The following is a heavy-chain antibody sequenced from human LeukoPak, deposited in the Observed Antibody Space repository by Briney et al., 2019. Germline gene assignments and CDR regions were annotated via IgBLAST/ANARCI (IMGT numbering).Heavy chain of an antibody. CDR2: INTDGSST. J-gene: IGHJ4*02. V-gene: IGHV3-74*01. CDR3: ARGSPRGIAAAGTNY. D-gene: IGHD6-13*01. CDR1: GFTFSSYW. Sequence: PGGSLRLSCAASGFTFSSYWMHWVRQAPGKGLVWVSRINTDGSSTSYADSVKGRFTISRDNAKSTLYLQMNSLRAEDTAVYYCARGSPRGIAAAGTNYWGQGTLVTVSS.